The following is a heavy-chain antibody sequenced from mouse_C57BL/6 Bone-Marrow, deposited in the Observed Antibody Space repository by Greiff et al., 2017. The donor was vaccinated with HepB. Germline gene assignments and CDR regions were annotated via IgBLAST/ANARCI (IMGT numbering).Heavy chain of an antibody. V-gene: IGHV5-4*03. D-gene: IGHD3-1*01. J-gene: IGHJ1*03. CDR2: ISDGGSYT. CDR3: ARALLAGAWYFDD. CDR1: GFTFSSYA. Sequence: EVKLMESGGGLVKPGGSLKLSCAASGFTFSSYAMSWVRQTPEKRLEWVATISDGGSYTYYPDNVKGRFTITRDNAKNNLYLQMSHLKSEDTAMYYCARALLAGAWYFDDWGTGTTVTVSS.